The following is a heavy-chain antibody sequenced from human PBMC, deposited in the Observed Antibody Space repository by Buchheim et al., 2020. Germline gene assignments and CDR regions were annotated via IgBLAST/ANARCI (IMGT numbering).Heavy chain of an antibody. V-gene: IGHV4-39*01. Sequence: QLQLQESGPGLVKPSETLSLTCTVSGDSISSSPYYWGWIRQPPGKGLEWIATFVNSGTTHYSQSLMGRITMTVAPLKNSFSLKLTSVTAADTAVYYCVTRRSGSYSEFWGLGTL. J-gene: IGHJ4*02. CDR1: GDSISSSPYY. CDR3: VTRRSGSYSEF. D-gene: IGHD1-26*01. CDR2: FVNSGTT.